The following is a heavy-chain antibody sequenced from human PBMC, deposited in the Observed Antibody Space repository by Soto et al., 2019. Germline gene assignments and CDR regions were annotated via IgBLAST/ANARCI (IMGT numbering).Heavy chain of an antibody. Sequence: SVKVSCKASGGTFSSYAISWVRQAPGQGLEWMGGIIPIFGTANYAQKFQGRVTITADESTSTASMELSSLRSADTAVYYCASLPRSRYAYEAPYCYYGMDVCGQGTTVTVSS. V-gene: IGHV1-69*13. J-gene: IGHJ6*01. CDR1: GGTFSSYA. D-gene: IGHD5-18*01. CDR3: ASLPRSRYAYEAPYCYYGMDV. CDR2: IIPIFGTA.